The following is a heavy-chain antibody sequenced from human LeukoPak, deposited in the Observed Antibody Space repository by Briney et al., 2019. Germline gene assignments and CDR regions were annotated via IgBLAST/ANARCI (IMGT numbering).Heavy chain of an antibody. J-gene: IGHJ4*02. CDR1: GFTFSSYG. D-gene: IGHD5-12*01. CDR3: ARGSSGYHNP. Sequence: PGGSLRLSCAASGFTFSSYGMHWVRQAPGKGLEGVAFIRYDGSNKYYANSVKGRFTISRENSKNTLYLQMNSLRDEDTAVYYCARGSSGYHNPGGQGTLVTVPS. CDR2: IRYDGSNK. V-gene: IGHV3-30*02.